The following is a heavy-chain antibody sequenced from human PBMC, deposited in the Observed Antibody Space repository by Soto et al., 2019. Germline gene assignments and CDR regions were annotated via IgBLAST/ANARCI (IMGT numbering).Heavy chain of an antibody. CDR2: ISSSSSYT. CDR1: GFTFSDYY. CDR3: ARRNNPDYYGGSGYYHAY. Sequence: QVQLVESGGGLVKPGGSLRLSCAASGFTFSDYYMSWIRQAPGKGLEWLSSISSSSSYTDYADSMKGRFTISRDSAKNSLYLQMNSLRAEDTAVYYCARRNNPDYYGGSGYYHAYWGQGTLVTVSS. J-gene: IGHJ4*02. D-gene: IGHD3-22*01. V-gene: IGHV3-11*06.